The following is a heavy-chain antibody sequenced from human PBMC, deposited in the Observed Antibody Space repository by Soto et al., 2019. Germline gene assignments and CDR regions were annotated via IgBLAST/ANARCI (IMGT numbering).Heavy chain of an antibody. CDR3: ARGIAARPHLDY. D-gene: IGHD6-6*01. Sequence: ASVKVSCKASGGTFSSYTISWVRQAPGQGLEWMGRIIPILGIANYAQKFQGRVTITADKSTSTAYMELSSLRSEDTAVYYCARGIAARPHLDYWGQGTLVTVSS. CDR2: IIPILGIA. CDR1: GGTFSSYT. J-gene: IGHJ4*02. V-gene: IGHV1-69*02.